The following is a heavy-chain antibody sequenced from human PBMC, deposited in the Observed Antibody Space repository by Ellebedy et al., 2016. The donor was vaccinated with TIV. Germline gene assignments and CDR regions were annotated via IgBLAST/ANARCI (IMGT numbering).Heavy chain of an antibody. J-gene: IGHJ5*02. CDR2: IYTSGST. CDR3: ASSYGSGSYYEGFDP. V-gene: IGHV4-4*07. CDR1: GGTISRYY. Sequence: MPSETLSLTCTVSGGTISRYYWRLIPQPTGKALEWIGRIYTSGSTNYKPSLKSRVTMSVDTSKNQFPLKLSSVTAAETAVYYCASSYGSGSYYEGFDPWGQGTLVTVSS. D-gene: IGHD3-10*01.